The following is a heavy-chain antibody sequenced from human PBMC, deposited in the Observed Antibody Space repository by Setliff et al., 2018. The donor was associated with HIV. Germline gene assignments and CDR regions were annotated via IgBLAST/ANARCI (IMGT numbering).Heavy chain of an antibody. D-gene: IGHD1-1*01. Sequence: SETLSLTCTVSGGSISSYYWSWIRQPPGKGLEWIGYIYTSGSTNYNPSLKSRVTISVDTSKNQFSLQLNSVTPEDTAVYYCARGGNNWKGYWFDPWGQGTLVTVSS. CDR2: IYTSGST. J-gene: IGHJ5*02. V-gene: IGHV4-4*09. CDR3: ARGGNNWKGYWFDP. CDR1: GGSISSYY.